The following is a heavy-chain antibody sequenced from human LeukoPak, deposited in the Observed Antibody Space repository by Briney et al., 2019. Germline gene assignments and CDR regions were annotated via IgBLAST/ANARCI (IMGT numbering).Heavy chain of an antibody. J-gene: IGHJ6*02. CDR3: ARDCSSTSCYSVYYYYGMNV. V-gene: IGHV1-2*02. Sequence: GASVKVSCKASGYTFTGYYMHWVRQAPGQGLEWMGWINPNSGGTNYAQKFQGRVTMTRDTSISTAYMELSRLRSDDTAVYYCARDCSSTSCYSVYYYYGMNVWGQGTTATVSS. CDR1: GYTFTGYY. CDR2: INPNSGGT. D-gene: IGHD2-2*01.